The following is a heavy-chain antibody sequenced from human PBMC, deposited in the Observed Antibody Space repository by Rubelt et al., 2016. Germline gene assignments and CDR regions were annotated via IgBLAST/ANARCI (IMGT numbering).Heavy chain of an antibody. CDR1: GGSISSSSYY. CDR3: ARGGYYYGSPTFDY. D-gene: IGHD3-10*01. V-gene: IGHV4-39*07. J-gene: IGHJ4*02. Sequence: QLQLQESGPGLVKPSETLSLTCTVSGGSISSSSYYWGWIRQPPGKGLEWIGSIYYSGCTYYNPSLKSRVTISVDTSKNQFSLKLSSVTAADTAVYYCARGGYYYGSPTFDYWGQGTLVTVSS. CDR2: IYYSGCT.